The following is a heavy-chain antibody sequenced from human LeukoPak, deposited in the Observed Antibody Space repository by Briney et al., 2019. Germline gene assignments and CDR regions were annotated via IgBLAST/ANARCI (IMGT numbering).Heavy chain of an antibody. CDR3: ARDQDGVGATIDY. V-gene: IGHV3-74*01. J-gene: IGHJ4*02. CDR1: GFTFSNYW. D-gene: IGHD1-26*01. Sequence: GGSLSLSCAASGFTFSNYWVLWVRQAPGKGLLWVSRINSDGSGTTYVDSVKGRFTISRDNAKNTLYLQMNSLRAEDTAVYYCARDQDGVGATIDYWGQGTLVTVSS. CDR2: INSDGSGT.